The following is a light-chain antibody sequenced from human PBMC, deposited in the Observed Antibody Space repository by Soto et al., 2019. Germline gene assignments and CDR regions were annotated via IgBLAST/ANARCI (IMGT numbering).Light chain of an antibody. CDR2: LSS. Sequence: DIGMTQSPVSLPVTPGEPASMSCRSSQSLLHSNGYNYLDWYLQKPGQSPQLLIYLSSHRSSGVPDRFRGSRSGTDFTVTISSLQHEHFATLYCHKCYGTRRTFRQGTKV. CDR3: HKCYGTRRT. CDR1: QSLLHSNGYNY. J-gene: IGKJ1*01. V-gene: IGKV2-28*01.